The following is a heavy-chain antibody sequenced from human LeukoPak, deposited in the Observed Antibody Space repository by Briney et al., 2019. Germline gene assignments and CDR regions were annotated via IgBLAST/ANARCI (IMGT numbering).Heavy chain of an antibody. CDR1: GYSLSQLS. Sequence: GASVKVSCKVSGYSLSQLSMHWVRQAPGKGLEWMGGFDPEDDETLYAQKFQGRVTMTEDRLADTAYMDLRSLGSEDTAVYYCVTIRQPNYFDSRNIDYWGQGTLVTVSS. CDR2: FDPEDDET. J-gene: IGHJ4*02. CDR3: VTIRQPNYFDSRNIDY. V-gene: IGHV1-24*01. D-gene: IGHD3-22*01.